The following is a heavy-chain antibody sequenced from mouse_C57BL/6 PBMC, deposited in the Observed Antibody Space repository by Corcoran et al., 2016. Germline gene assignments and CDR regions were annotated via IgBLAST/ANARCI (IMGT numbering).Heavy chain of an antibody. V-gene: IGHV9-3*01. CDR3: ARYYGSSYYFDD. CDR2: INTYSGVP. D-gene: IGHD1-1*01. CDR1: GYTFTTYG. Sequence: QIQLVQSGPELKKPGETVKISCKASGYTFTTYGMSWVKQAPGKGLKWMGWINTYSGVPTYADDFKGRFAFSLETSASTAYLQINNLKNEDTATYVCARYYGSSYYFDDWGQGTTLTVSS. J-gene: IGHJ2*01.